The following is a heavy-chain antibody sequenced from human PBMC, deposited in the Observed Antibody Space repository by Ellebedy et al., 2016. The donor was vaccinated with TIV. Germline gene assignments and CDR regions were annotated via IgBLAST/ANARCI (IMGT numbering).Heavy chain of an antibody. Sequence: GGSLRLSCVASGFTFSSYWMSWVRQAPGKGLGWVANIRQDGSEEYSVASVKGRFAISRDNAKNSPFLQMNSLRAEDTAVYFCARTGSYGDNLYYHYGMDVWGQGTTVTVSS. CDR1: GFTFSSYW. D-gene: IGHD4-17*01. J-gene: IGHJ6*02. CDR3: ARTGSYGDNLYYHYGMDV. CDR2: IRQDGSEE. V-gene: IGHV3-7*03.